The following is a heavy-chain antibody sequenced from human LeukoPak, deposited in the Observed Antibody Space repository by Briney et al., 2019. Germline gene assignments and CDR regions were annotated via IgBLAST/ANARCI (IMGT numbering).Heavy chain of an antibody. D-gene: IGHD2-15*01. CDR2: INHSGST. CDR1: GGSFSGYY. J-gene: IGHJ5*02. CDR3: ARGVGYCSGGSCYSYWFDH. V-gene: IGHV4-34*01. Sequence: SETLSLTCAVCGGSFSGYYWSWIRQPPGKGLEWIGEINHSGSTNYNPSLKSRVTISVDTSKNQFSLKLSSVTAADTAVYYCARGVGYCSGGSCYSYWFDHWGQGTLVTVSS.